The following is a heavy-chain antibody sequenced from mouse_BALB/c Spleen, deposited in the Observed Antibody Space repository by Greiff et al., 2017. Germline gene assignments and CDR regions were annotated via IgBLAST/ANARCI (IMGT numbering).Heavy chain of an antibody. J-gene: IGHJ3*01. D-gene: IGHD3-3*01. CDR1: GFTFSSYT. CDR3: ASGAPRAAWFAY. CDR2: ISSGGGNT. V-gene: IGHV5-9*03. Sequence: EVKVVESGGGLVKPGGSLKLSCAASGFTFSSYTMSWVRQTPEKRLEWVATISSGGGNTYYPDSVKGRFTISRDNAKNNLYLQMSSLRSEDTALYYCASGAPRAAWFAYWGQGTLVTVSA.